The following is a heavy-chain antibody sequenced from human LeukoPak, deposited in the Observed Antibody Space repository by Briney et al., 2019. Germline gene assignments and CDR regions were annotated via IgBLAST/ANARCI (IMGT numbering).Heavy chain of an antibody. V-gene: IGHV3-74*01. J-gene: IGHJ4*02. CDR1: GFTFSSNW. Sequence: QPGGSLRLSCAVSGFTFSSNWMHWVRQGPGKGLVWVSRINTDGSNTGYADSLKGRFTISRDNAKNTLCLQMDSLRAEDTAVYYCARESAPAGLGDWGQGTLVTVSS. CDR2: INTDGSNT. CDR3: ARESAPAGLGD. D-gene: IGHD2-2*01.